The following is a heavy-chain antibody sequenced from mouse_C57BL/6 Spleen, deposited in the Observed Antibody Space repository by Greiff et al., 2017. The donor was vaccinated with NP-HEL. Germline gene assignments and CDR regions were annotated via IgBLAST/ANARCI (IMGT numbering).Heavy chain of an antibody. D-gene: IGHD1-1*01. CDR3: ARTITTVVAGFDY. Sequence: VQLQQSGPELVKRGASVKISCKASGYSFTGYYMNWVKQSPEKSLEWIGEINPSTGGTTYNQKFKDKATLTVDKSSSTAYMQLKSLTSEDSAVYYCARTITTVVAGFDYWGQGTTLTVSS. CDR1: GYSFTGYY. V-gene: IGHV1-42*01. CDR2: INPSTGGT. J-gene: IGHJ2*01.